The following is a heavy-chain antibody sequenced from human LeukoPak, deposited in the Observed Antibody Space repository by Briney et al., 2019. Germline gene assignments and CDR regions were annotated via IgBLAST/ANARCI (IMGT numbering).Heavy chain of an antibody. CDR1: GGSISSYY. J-gene: IGHJ4*02. CDR3: ARDDGSGLDY. D-gene: IGHD3-10*01. CDR2: IYYSGST. V-gene: IGHV4-59*01. Sequence: SETLSFTCTVSGGSISSYYWSWIRQPPGKGLEWIGYIYYSGSTNYNPSLKSRVTISVDTSKNQFSLKLSSVTAADTAVYYCARDDGSGLDYWGQGTLVTVSS.